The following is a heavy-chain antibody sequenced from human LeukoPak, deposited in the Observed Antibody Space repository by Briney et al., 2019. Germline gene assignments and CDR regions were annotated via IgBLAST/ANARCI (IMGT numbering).Heavy chain of an antibody. J-gene: IGHJ4*02. V-gene: IGHV4-30-4*01. CDR3: ARGCSSTSCPFDY. CDR1: GGSISGGDYY. Sequence: SETLSLTCTVSGGSISGGDYYWSWIRQPPGKGLEWIGYIYYSGSTYYNPSLKSRVTISVDTSKNQFSLKLSSVTAADTAVYYCARGCSSTSCPFDYWGQGTLVTVSS. CDR2: IYYSGST. D-gene: IGHD2-2*01.